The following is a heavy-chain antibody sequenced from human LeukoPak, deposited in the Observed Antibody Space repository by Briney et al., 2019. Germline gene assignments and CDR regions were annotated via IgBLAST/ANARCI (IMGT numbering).Heavy chain of an antibody. CDR3: ANQNSGSVDY. CDR2: INSDGSTT. J-gene: IGHJ4*02. CDR1: GFTFSSYW. V-gene: IGHV3-74*01. Sequence: GGSLRLSCTASGFTFSSYWMHWARRAPGKGLVWVSRINSDGSTTSYADSVKGRFTISRDNAKNTLYLQMNSLRAEDTAVYYCANQNSGSVDYWGQGTLVTVSS. D-gene: IGHD4-23*01.